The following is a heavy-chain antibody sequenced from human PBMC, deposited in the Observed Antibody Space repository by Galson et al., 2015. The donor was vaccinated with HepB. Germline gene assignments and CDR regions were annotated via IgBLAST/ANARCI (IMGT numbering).Heavy chain of an antibody. J-gene: IGHJ6*02. CDR2: IYSGGST. D-gene: IGHD4-11*01. V-gene: IGHV3-53*01. Sequence: SLRLSCAATGFTVSSNYMNWVRQAPGKGLEWVSIIYSGGSTYYADSVKGRFTISRDNSKNTLYLQMNSMRAEDTAVYYCARSQRNYPDYYYGVDVWGQGTTVTVSS. CDR3: ARSQRNYPDYYYGVDV. CDR1: GFTVSSNY.